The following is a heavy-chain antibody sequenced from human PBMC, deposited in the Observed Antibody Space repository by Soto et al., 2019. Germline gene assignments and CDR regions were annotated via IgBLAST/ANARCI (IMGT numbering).Heavy chain of an antibody. V-gene: IGHV4-34*01. Sequence: SETLSLTCAVYGGSFSGYYWSWIRQPPGKGLEWIGEINHSGSTNYNPSLKSRVTISVDTSKNQFSLKLSSVTAADTAVYYCARDRIQLWSQTFDYWGQGTLVPVSS. CDR3: ARDRIQLWSQTFDY. D-gene: IGHD5-18*01. CDR2: INHSGST. J-gene: IGHJ4*02. CDR1: GGSFSGYY.